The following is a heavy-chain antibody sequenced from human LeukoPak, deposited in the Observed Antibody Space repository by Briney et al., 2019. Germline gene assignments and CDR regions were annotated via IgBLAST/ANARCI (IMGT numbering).Heavy chain of an antibody. CDR1: GGTFSSYA. CDR2: IIPIFGTA. J-gene: IGHJ4*02. D-gene: IGHD1-26*01. Sequence: SVKVSCKASGGTFSSYAISWVRQAPGQGLEWMGRIIPIFGTANYAQKFQGRVTITTDESTSTAYMELSSLRSEDTAVYYCARDSGRFTNPIDYWGQGTLVTVSS. V-gene: IGHV1-69*05. CDR3: ARDSGRFTNPIDY.